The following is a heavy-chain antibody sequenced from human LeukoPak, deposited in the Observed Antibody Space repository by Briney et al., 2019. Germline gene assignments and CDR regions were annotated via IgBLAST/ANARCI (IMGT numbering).Heavy chain of an antibody. CDR2: IIPILDVT. CDR3: ARGGGVDILTGFQY. J-gene: IGHJ4*02. Sequence: SVKVSCKASGGTFTNYAINWVRQAPGQGLEWMGRIIPILDVTNYAQKSQGRVTITADRSTSTAYMELSSLRSEDTAVYYCARGGGVDILTGFQYWGQGTLVTVSS. CDR1: GGTFTNYA. D-gene: IGHD3-9*01. V-gene: IGHV1-69*04.